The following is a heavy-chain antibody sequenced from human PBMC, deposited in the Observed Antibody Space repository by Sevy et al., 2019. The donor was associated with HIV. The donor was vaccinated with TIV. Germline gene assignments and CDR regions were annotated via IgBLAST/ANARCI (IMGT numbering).Heavy chain of an antibody. V-gene: IGHV3-74*01. J-gene: IGHJ4*02. Sequence: GGSLRLSCAASGFTFSNYWMHWVRQVPGKGPTWFSNIRGDGTTTVYADSVKGRFPMSRDNTKNTLYLQMNNLRAEDTATYYCARYAYDSNFDYCGQGTLVTVSS. CDR1: GFTFSNYW. D-gene: IGHD3-16*01. CDR3: ARYAYDSNFDY. CDR2: IRGDGTTT.